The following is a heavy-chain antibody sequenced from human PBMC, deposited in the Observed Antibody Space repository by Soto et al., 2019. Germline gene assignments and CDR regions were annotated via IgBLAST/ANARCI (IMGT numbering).Heavy chain of an antibody. CDR1: GAPISSGGFY. D-gene: IGHD3-10*01. CDR2: IYNSGTT. CDR3: AREPISTPRGVTQVDH. J-gene: IGHJ4*02. V-gene: IGHV4-31*03. Sequence: QVRLQESGPGLVRPSQTLSLTCNVSGAPISSGGFYWSWIRQHPGKGPEWIGYIYNSGTTFYNPSLGRRVTMSLDAAKNHLSLELRSVTVADTAVYYCAREPISTPRGVTQVDHWGQGTQVTVSS.